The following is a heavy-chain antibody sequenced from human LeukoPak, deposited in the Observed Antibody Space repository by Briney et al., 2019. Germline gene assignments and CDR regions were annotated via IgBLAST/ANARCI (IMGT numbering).Heavy chain of an antibody. J-gene: IGHJ6*02. Sequence: GGSLRPSCAASGFTFSNYAMSWVRQAPGKGLEWVSAISGSGGGTYYADSVKGRFTISRDNFKNTLHLQMNSLRAEDTAVYYCAKDALGWAAFGMDVWGQGTTVTVSS. D-gene: IGHD2-15*01. CDR2: ISGSGGGT. V-gene: IGHV3-23*01. CDR3: AKDALGWAAFGMDV. CDR1: GFTFSNYA.